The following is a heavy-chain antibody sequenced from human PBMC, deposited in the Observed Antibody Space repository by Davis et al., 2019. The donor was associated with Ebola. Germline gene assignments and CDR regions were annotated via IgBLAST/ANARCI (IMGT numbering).Heavy chain of an antibody. CDR3: AKDKGMVGASYFDY. J-gene: IGHJ4*02. CDR2: ISSDGSST. CDR1: GFTFSSYT. D-gene: IGHD1-26*01. Sequence: GGSLRLSCSASGFTFSSYTMHWVRQAPGKGLEYVSAISSDGSSTYYADSVKGRFTISRDNSKNSLYLQMNSLRPEDTALYYCAKDKGMVGASYFDYWGQGTLVTVSS. V-gene: IGHV3-64*04.